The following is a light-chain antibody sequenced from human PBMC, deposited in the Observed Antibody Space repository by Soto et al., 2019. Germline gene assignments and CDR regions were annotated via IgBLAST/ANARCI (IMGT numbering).Light chain of an antibody. V-gene: IGKV3-15*01. Sequence: DIVMTQSQATLSLSPGEVATLSCRASQSVRSNLGWYQQKPGQAPSLLIYGASTRAPGIPDRFSGSGSGTEFTLTISSLQSEDFAVYYCQQYSNWPRTFGKGTKVDIK. J-gene: IGKJ1*01. CDR1: QSVRSN. CDR3: QQYSNWPRT. CDR2: GAS.